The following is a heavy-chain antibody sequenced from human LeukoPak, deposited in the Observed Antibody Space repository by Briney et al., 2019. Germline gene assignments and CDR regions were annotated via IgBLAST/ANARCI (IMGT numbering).Heavy chain of an antibody. Sequence: PGGSLRLSCAASGFTFDDYAMHWVRQAPGKGLEWVSGISWNSGSTDYADSVKGRFTISRDNAKNSLYLQMNSLRTEDTAVYYCVRPRGSSWSDTHFDDWGQGTLVTVPS. CDR3: VRPRGSSWSDTHFDD. V-gene: IGHV3-9*01. CDR1: GFTFDDYA. D-gene: IGHD6-13*01. J-gene: IGHJ4*02. CDR2: ISWNSGST.